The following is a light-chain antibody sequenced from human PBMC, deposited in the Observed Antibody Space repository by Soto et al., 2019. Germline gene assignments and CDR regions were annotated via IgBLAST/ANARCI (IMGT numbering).Light chain of an antibody. Sequence: QSALTQPRSVSGSPGQSVTVYCTGTSSDVGDYNYVSWYQQHPGKAPKLMIYDVSQRPSGVPDRFSGSKSGNTASLTISGLQAEDEADYYCCSYAGRYSLNVFGTGTKLTVL. J-gene: IGLJ1*01. V-gene: IGLV2-11*01. CDR1: SSDVGDYNY. CDR3: CSYAGRYSLNV. CDR2: DVS.